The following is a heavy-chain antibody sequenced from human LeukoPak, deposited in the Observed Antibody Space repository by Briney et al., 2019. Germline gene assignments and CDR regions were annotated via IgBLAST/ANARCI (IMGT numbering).Heavy chain of an antibody. CDR1: GGSISSYH. J-gene: IGHJ3*02. CDR2: IYYSGYT. CDR3: ARGHKAFDI. Sequence: ASETLSLTCTVSGGSISSYHWSWIRQPPGKGLEYIGYIYYSGYTNYNPSLKSRVTISVYTSKNQLSLQLSSVTAADTAIYYCARGHKAFDIWGQGTMVTVSS. V-gene: IGHV4-59*01.